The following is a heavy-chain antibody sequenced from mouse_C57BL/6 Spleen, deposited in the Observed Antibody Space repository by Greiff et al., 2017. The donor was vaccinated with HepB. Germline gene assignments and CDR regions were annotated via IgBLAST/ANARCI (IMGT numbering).Heavy chain of an antibody. CDR1: GFSINSDCY. J-gene: IGHJ4*01. CDR2: TFYSGIT. V-gene: IGHV3-3*01. Sequence: EVKLVESGPSLVRPSQTLSLTCTVTGFSINSDCYWIWIRQFPGNNLEYIGYTFYSGITYYNPSLESRTYITRDTSKNQFSLKLSSVTTEDTATYYCARDYYYGSSYAMDYWGQGTSVTVSS. D-gene: IGHD1-1*01. CDR3: ARDYYYGSSYAMDY.